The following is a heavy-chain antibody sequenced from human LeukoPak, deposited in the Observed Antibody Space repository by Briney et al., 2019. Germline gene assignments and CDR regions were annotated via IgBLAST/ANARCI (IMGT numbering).Heavy chain of an antibody. Sequence: SETLSLTCAVYGASFSGYYWSWIRQPPGKGLEWIGEINHSGSTNYSPSLKSRVTISVDTSKNQFSLKLSSVTAADTAVYYCARGRLRYYYDSSGYDFDYWGQGTLVTVSS. J-gene: IGHJ4*02. CDR3: ARGRLRYYYDSSGYDFDY. V-gene: IGHV4-34*01. D-gene: IGHD3-22*01. CDR1: GASFSGYY. CDR2: INHSGST.